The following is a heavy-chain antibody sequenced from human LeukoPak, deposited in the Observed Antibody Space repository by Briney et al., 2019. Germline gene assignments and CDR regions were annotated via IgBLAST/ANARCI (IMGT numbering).Heavy chain of an antibody. Sequence: GASVKVSCKASGYPFIDYYLHWVRQAPGQGLEWMGCINPNTGDTNSAQNFQGRVIMTRDTSITTAYMELSRLKSDDTALYYCASKGAGHCYDANCMGSFDLWGQGTTVAVSS. V-gene: IGHV1-2*02. D-gene: IGHD2-15*01. CDR2: INPNTGDT. J-gene: IGHJ3*01. CDR3: ASKGAGHCYDANCMGSFDL. CDR1: GYPFIDYY.